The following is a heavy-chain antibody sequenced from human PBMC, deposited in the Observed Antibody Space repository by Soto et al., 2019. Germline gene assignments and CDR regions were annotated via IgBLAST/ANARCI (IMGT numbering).Heavy chain of an antibody. D-gene: IGHD2-2*01. V-gene: IGHV4-59*08. CDR3: ARRPGVPAADYYYYFYMDV. CDR2: IDDSGST. CDR1: GGSISTYY. Sequence: SETLSLTCTVSGGSISTYYWSWIRQPPGKGLEWIGYIDDSGSTNYNPSLKSRVTISVDTSKNQFSLKLGSVTAADTAVYYCARRPGVPAADYYYYFYMDVWGKGTTVTVSS. J-gene: IGHJ6*03.